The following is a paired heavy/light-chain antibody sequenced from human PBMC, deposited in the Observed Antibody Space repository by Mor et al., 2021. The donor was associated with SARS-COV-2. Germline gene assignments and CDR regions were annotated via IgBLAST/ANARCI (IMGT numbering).Light chain of an antibody. CDR1: QSINSW. Sequence: DIQMTQSPSTLSASVGDRVTITCRASQSINSWLAWYQQKPGKAPKFLIYKASYLESGVPSRFSGSGSGTEFTLTISSLQPDDSATYYCQHYENYPLTFGGGTKVEIK. V-gene: IGKV1-5*03. CDR2: KAS. CDR3: QHYENYPLT. J-gene: IGKJ4*01.
Heavy chain of an antibody. Sequence: EVQLVESGGGLVQPGGSLRISCVASGFIFSDHYMDWVRQAPGKGLQWVARFRNKAKGFTTEYAASVKGRFTISRDDSKNSLYLQMNSLKTEDTAVYYCARGPGSTSENYHYGMDVWGQGTTVTVSS. CDR1: GFIFSDHY. D-gene: IGHD2-2*01. V-gene: IGHV3-72*01. CDR3: ARGPGSTSENYHYGMDV. CDR2: FRNKAKGFTT. J-gene: IGHJ6*02.